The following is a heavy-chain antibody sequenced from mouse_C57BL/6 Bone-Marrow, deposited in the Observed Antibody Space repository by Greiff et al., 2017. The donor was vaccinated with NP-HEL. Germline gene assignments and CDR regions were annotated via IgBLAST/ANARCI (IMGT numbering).Heavy chain of an antibody. V-gene: IGHV1-39*01. CDR1: GYSFTDYN. CDR3: ARSYGSLRLAWFAY. CDR2: INPNYGTT. J-gene: IGHJ3*01. D-gene: IGHD1-1*01. Sequence: EVKLLESGPELVKPGASVKISCKASGYSFTDYNMNWVKQSNGKSLEWIGVINPNYGTTSYNQKFKGKATLTVDQSSSTAYMQLNSLTSEDSAVYYCARSYGSLRLAWFAYWGQGTLVTVSA.